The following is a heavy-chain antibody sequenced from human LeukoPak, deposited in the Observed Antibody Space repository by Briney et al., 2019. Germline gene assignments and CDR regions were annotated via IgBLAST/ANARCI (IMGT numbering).Heavy chain of an antibody. CDR1: GFTFRNYA. V-gene: IGHV3-23*01. CDR3: AKTPDVVIEVVCTTFDS. CDR2: ISHTGAGR. J-gene: IGHJ4*02. D-gene: IGHD3-22*01. Sequence: SGGSLRLSCEASGFTFRNYAMAWVRRAQGKGLEWVSTISHTGAGRYYADSVRGRFTVSRDHSQSIVYLQMNSLRTEDTAVYFCAKTPDVVIEVVCTTFDSWGQGTLVSVSS.